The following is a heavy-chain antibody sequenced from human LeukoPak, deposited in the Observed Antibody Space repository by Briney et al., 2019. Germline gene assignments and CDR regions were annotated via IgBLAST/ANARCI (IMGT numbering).Heavy chain of an antibody. CDR1: GFTFSNYA. D-gene: IGHD4-17*01. CDR3: AKEMYGDARESFDY. V-gene: IGHV3-23*01. CDR2: ISGRDGST. Sequence: GGSLRLSCAASGFTFSNYAMSWVRQAPGKGLEWVSAISGRDGSTYYTDSARGRFTISRDNSKNTLYLQMTSLRAEDTAVFYCAKEMYGDARESFDYWGQGTLVTVSS. J-gene: IGHJ4*02.